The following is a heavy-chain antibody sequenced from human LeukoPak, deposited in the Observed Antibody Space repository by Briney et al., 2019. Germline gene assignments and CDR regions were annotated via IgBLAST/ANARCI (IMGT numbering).Heavy chain of an antibody. J-gene: IGHJ6*02. D-gene: IGHD3-9*01. CDR1: GYTFTSYA. V-gene: IGHV7-4-1*02. CDR3: AAIGRYFDWLLKPQGYYYYGMDV. Sequence: ASVKVFCKASGYTFTSYAMNWVRQAPGQGLGWMGWINTNTGNPTYAQGFTGRFVFSLDTSVSTAYLQISSLKAEDTAVYYCAAIGRYFDWLLKPQGYYYYGMDVWGQGTTVTVSS. CDR2: INTNTGNP.